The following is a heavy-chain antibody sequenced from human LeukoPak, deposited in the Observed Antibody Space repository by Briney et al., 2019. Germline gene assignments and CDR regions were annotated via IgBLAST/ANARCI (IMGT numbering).Heavy chain of an antibody. CDR1: GFIFSSDS. Sequence: GGSLRLSCAASGFIFSSDSMNWVRQGPGKGLEWISYISSSSTIYYADSVKGRFTISRDNAKNSLYLQMSSLRADDTAVYYCARFPMGDSFDIWGQGTMVTVSS. J-gene: IGHJ3*02. V-gene: IGHV3-48*01. D-gene: IGHD5-24*01. CDR2: ISSSSTI. CDR3: ARFPMGDSFDI.